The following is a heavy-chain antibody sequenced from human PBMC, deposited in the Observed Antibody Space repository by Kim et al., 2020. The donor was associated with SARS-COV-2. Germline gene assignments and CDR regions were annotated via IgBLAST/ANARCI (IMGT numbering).Heavy chain of an antibody. V-gene: IGHV1-46*01. CDR1: GYTFTSYY. CDR3: TRGGYSSGWY. CDR2: INPSGGST. J-gene: IGHJ4*02. Sequence: ASVKVSCKASGYTFTSYYMHWVRQAPGQGLEWMGLINPSGGSTTYAQRFQGRVTMTRDTSTSTVYMELSSLRSEDTAVYYCTRGGYSSGWYRRQGTLVTVSS. D-gene: IGHD6-19*01.